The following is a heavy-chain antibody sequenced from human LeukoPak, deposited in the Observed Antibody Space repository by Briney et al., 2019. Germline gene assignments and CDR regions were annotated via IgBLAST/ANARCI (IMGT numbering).Heavy chain of an antibody. CDR3: AKEWTPVLTPAVDY. Sequence: GGSLRLSCAASGFTFSSYAMSWVRQAPGKGLEWVSAISGSGGNTHYADSVKGRFTISRDNSKNTLYVEMNSLRAEDTAVYYCAKEWTPVLTPAVDYWGQGTLVTVSS. CDR1: GFTFSSYA. J-gene: IGHJ4*02. D-gene: IGHD4-23*01. V-gene: IGHV3-23*01. CDR2: ISGSGGNT.